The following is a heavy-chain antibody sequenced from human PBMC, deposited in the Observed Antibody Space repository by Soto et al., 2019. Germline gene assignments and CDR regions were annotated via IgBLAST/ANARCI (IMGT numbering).Heavy chain of an antibody. Sequence: QVQLQQWGAGLLKPWGTFSPPCPTNGGSLRANSWLWIPHPPGRGLEWMGEFNHSITTNYNPSLKSRVTISVDTSKNQFSLMLSSVTAADTAVYYCARRTPGASETYYNSCFDPWGQGTLVTVSS. CDR1: GGSLRANS. D-gene: IGHD3-10*01. CDR2: FNHSITT. J-gene: IGHJ5*02. CDR3: ARRTPGASETYYNSCFDP. V-gene: IGHV4-34*01.